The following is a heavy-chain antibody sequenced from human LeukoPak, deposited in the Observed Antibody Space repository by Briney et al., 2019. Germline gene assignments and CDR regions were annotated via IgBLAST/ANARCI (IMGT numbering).Heavy chain of an antibody. V-gene: IGHV3-15*01. CDR1: VFTFSNAW. CDR2: IKSKTDGGTT. Sequence: GGSLRLSCAASVFTFSNAWMSWVRQAQGKGLEWVGRIKSKTDGGTTDYAAPVKGRFTISRDDSKNTLYLQMNSLKTEDTAVYYCAKDRSSTYYDFWSGYPYFDYWGQGTLVTVSS. D-gene: IGHD3-3*01. J-gene: IGHJ4*02. CDR3: AKDRSSTYYDFWSGYPYFDY.